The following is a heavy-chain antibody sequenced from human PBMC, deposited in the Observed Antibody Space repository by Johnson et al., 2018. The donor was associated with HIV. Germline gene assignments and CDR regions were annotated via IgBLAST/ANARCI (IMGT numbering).Heavy chain of an antibody. J-gene: IGHJ3*02. Sequence: QVQLVESGGGVVQPGRSLRLSCAASGFTFSTYAMHWVRQAPGKWLEWVAVISYDGSNKYYADSVKGRFTISRDNSRNTLYLQMNSLRAEDTAVYYCAKGTDPLGAFDIWGQGTMVTVSS. V-gene: IGHV3-30*04. D-gene: IGHD7-27*01. CDR1: GFTFSTYA. CDR2: ISYDGSNK. CDR3: AKGTDPLGAFDI.